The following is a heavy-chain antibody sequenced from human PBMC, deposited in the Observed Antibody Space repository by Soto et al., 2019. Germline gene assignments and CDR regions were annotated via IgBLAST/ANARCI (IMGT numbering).Heavy chain of an antibody. Sequence: GESLQISCKGSVYSFTSYWIGWVRQMPGKGLEWMGIIYPGDSDTRYSPSFQGQVTISADKSISTAYLQWSSLKASDTAMYYCATLRIAVAGNDYGMDVWGQGTTVTVSS. V-gene: IGHV5-51*01. CDR3: ATLRIAVAGNDYGMDV. J-gene: IGHJ6*02. CDR2: IYPGDSDT. CDR1: VYSFTSYW. D-gene: IGHD6-19*01.